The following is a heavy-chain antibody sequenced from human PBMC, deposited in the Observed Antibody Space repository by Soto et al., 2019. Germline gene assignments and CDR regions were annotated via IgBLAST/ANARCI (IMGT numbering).Heavy chain of an antibody. CDR3: ARYFWSGQLPFYFDQ. CDR2: ISGYNGNT. Sequence: QVLLVQSGAEVKKPGASVKVSCKASGYTFNSYGVSWVRQAPGQGLEWMGWISGYNGNTKYSQNLQGRVTMTIDTTTSSASLEVRSLRSDDTAIYYCARYFWSGQLPFYFDQWGQGTLVTVSS. V-gene: IGHV1-18*01. J-gene: IGHJ4*02. D-gene: IGHD3-3*01. CDR1: GYTFNSYG.